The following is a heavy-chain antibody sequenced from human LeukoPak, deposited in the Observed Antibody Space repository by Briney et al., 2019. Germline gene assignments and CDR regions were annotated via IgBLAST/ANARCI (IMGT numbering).Heavy chain of an antibody. CDR1: GFTFTSYA. CDR2: ISAGATTT. CDR3: ANPCSDGVCYPDY. V-gene: IGHV3-23*01. D-gene: IGHD2-21*02. Sequence: GGSLRLSCETSGFTFTSYAVCWVRQAPGKGLEWVSAISAGATTTYYADSVKGRFTISRDDSRNTLYLQMDSLRVEDTAVYYCANPCSDGVCYPDYWGQGTLVTVSS. J-gene: IGHJ4*02.